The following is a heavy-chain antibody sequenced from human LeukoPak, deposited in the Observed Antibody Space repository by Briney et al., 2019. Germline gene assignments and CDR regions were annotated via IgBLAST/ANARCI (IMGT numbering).Heavy chain of an antibody. V-gene: IGHV3-13*01. D-gene: IGHD3-22*01. CDR1: GFTFSSYD. Sequence: GGSLRLSCAASGFTFSSYDMHWVRQATGKGLEWVSAIGTAGDTYYPGSVKGRFTISRENAKNSLYLQMNSLRAGDTAVYYCARDNRRYDSRGYYYGDGAFDIWGQGTMVTVSS. J-gene: IGHJ3*02. CDR3: ARDNRRYDSRGYYYGDGAFDI. CDR2: IGTAGDT.